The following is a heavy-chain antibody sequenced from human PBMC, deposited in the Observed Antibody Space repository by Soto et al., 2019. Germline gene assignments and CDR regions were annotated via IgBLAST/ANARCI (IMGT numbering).Heavy chain of an antibody. CDR1: GFTFSTYW. J-gene: IGHJ4*02. V-gene: IGHV3-7*03. Sequence: GGSLRLSCAVSGFTFSTYWMSWVRQATGKGLAWLASIKSDGSEKYYVDSVKGRFTISRDNAKDSLYLQMNSLRGEDTAVYYCARDVGPITIFGEALSGYFDFWSQGTLVTVSS. CDR2: IKSDGSEK. D-gene: IGHD3-3*01. CDR3: ARDVGPITIFGEALSGYFDF.